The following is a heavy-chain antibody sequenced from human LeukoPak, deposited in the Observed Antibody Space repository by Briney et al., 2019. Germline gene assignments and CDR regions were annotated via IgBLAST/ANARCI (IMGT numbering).Heavy chain of an antibody. J-gene: IGHJ4*02. CDR2: ISDSGGST. CDR3: AKDVGLKPSGPFDY. D-gene: IGHD1-26*01. V-gene: IGHV3-23*01. CDR1: GFTFSSYA. Sequence: QPGGSLRLSCAASGFTFSSYAMIWVRQAPGKGLEWVSAISDSGGSTYYADSVKGRFTISRDNSKNKLYLQMNSLRAEDTAVYYCAKDVGLKPSGPFDYWGQGTLVTVSS.